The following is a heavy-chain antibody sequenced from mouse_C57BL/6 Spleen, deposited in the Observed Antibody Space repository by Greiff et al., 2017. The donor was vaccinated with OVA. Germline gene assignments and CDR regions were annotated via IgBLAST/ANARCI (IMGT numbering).Heavy chain of an antibody. CDR1: GYSFTSYY. D-gene: IGHD1-1*01. J-gene: IGHJ3*01. CDR2: IYPGSGNT. CDR3: ARYYGSSYGFAY. V-gene: IGHV1-66*01. Sequence: QVQLQQSGPELVKPGASVKISCKASGYSFTSYYIHWVKQRPGQGLEWIGWIYPGSGNTTYNEKFKGKATLMADASTSTAYMQLSILTYEDSAVYYCARYYGSSYGFAYWGQGTLVTVSA.